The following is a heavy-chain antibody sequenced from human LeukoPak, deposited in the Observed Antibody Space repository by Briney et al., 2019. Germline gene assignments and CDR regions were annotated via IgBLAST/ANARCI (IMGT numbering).Heavy chain of an antibody. CDR3: ARVFDS. J-gene: IGHJ4*02. CDR2: VFYTGKT. CDR1: GGSVSTSDYY. Sequence: SEALSLTCTVSGGSVSTSDYYWGWIRQSPVKGLEWIGDVFYTGKTNYNPSLRGRATISIDTSKNQFSLKLTYVTAADTAVYYCARVFDSWGQGTLVTVSS. V-gene: IGHV4-39*07.